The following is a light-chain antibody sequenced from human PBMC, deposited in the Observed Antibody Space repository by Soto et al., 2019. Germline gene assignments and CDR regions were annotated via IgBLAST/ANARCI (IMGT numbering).Light chain of an antibody. V-gene: IGKV3-15*01. CDR3: QQYNNWTPLT. CDR1: QSVSSN. Sequence: EIVMTQSPATLSVSPGERATLSCRASQSVSSNLAWYQQKPGQAPRLLIYGAYTRATGIPARFSGSESGTEFTLTISSLQSEDFAVYYCQQYNNWTPLTFGGGTQVEIK. J-gene: IGKJ4*01. CDR2: GAY.